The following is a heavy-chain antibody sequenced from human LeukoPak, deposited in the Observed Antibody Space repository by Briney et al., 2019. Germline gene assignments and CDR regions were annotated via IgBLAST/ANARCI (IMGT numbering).Heavy chain of an antibody. V-gene: IGHV3-21*01. D-gene: IGHD6-6*01. Sequence: GGSLRLSCAASGFTFRSYSMNWVRQAPGKGLEWVSSISSSSSYIYYADSVKGRFTISRDNAKNSLYLQMNSLRAEDTAVYYCARDREGSSFFDHWGQGTLVTVSS. CDR1: GFTFRSYS. J-gene: IGHJ4*02. CDR2: ISSSSSYI. CDR3: ARDREGSSFFDH.